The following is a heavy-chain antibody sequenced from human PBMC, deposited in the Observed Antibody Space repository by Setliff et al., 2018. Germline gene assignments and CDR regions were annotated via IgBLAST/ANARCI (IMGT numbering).Heavy chain of an antibody. V-gene: IGHV4-4*07. J-gene: IGHJ6*03. CDR1: GGSISSHY. D-gene: IGHD3-3*01. Sequence: LTCTVSGGSISSHYWSWIRQPAGKGLEWLGQIYTSWSTNYNPSLKGRATLSIDASKKQFSLKLTSVTAADTAVYYCARMSGFLYMDVWGKGTTVTVSS. CDR3: ARMSGFLYMDV. CDR2: IYTSWST.